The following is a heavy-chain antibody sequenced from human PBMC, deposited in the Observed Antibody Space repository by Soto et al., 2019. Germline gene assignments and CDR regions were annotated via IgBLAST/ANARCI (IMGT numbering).Heavy chain of an antibody. V-gene: IGHV4-34*01. D-gene: IGHD3-22*01. Sequence: PSETLSLTCAVYGGSFSGYYWSWIRQPPGKGLEWIGEINHSGSTNYNPSLKSRVTISVDTSKNQFSLKLSSVTAADTAVYYCASRHSRYYYDSSGYYSPLDYWGQGTLVTVSS. CDR2: INHSGST. CDR3: ASRHSRYYYDSSGYYSPLDY. CDR1: GGSFSGYY. J-gene: IGHJ4*02.